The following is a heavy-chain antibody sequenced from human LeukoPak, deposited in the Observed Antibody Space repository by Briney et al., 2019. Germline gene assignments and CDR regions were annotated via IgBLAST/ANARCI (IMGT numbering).Heavy chain of an antibody. Sequence: ASVKVSCKASGYNFTGYYMYWVRQAPGQGLQCMGWINPDSGGTNYAQNFQGRVTMTRDTSISTAYMELNRLRSDDTAVYYCARDALITAAAAAGDYYYYMDVWGKGTTVTVSS. CDR3: ARDALITAAAAAGDYYYYMDV. CDR1: GYNFTGYY. D-gene: IGHD6-13*01. V-gene: IGHV1-2*02. J-gene: IGHJ6*03. CDR2: INPDSGGT.